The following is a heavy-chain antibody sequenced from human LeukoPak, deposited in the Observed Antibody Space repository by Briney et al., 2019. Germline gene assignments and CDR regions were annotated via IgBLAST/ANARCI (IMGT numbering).Heavy chain of an antibody. V-gene: IGHV1-2*02. Sequence: ASVKVSCKASGYTFTGYYMHWVRQAPGQGLEWMGWINPNSGGTNYAQKFQSRVTMTRDTSISTAYMELSRLRSDDTAVYYCASGIYYDSSGYYNREWGQGTLVTVSS. CDR3: ASGIYYDSSGYYNRE. CDR2: INPNSGGT. D-gene: IGHD3-22*01. J-gene: IGHJ4*02. CDR1: GYTFTGYY.